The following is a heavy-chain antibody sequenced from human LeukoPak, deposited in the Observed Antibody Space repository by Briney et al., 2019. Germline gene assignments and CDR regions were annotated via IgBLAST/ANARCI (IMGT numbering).Heavy chain of an antibody. CDR2: ISSASSAI. CDR3: ARDSYRGSDY. Sequence: GGSLRLSCAASGFTFSTYNMNWVRQAPGKGLEWVSYISSASSAIYYADSVKGRFTISRDNAKHSLYLQMNSLRAEDTAVYYCARDSYRGSDYWGQGTLVTVSS. V-gene: IGHV3-48*04. CDR1: GFTFSTYN. D-gene: IGHD2-21*01. J-gene: IGHJ4*02.